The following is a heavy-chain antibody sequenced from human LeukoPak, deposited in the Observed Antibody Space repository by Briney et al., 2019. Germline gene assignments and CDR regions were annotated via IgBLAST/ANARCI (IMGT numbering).Heavy chain of an antibody. CDR3: ARDQFPGYRVY. CDR2: IKQDGSEK. J-gene: IGHJ4*02. Sequence: GGSLRLSCAASGFTFSSYWMSWVRQAPGKGLEWVANIKQDGSEKYYVDSVKGRFTISRDNAKNSLYLQMNSLRAEDTAVYYRARDQFPGYRVYWGQGTLVTVSS. D-gene: IGHD6-13*01. V-gene: IGHV3-7*01. CDR1: GFTFSSYW.